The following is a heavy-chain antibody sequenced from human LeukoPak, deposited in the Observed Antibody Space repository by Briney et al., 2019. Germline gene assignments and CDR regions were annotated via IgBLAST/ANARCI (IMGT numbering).Heavy chain of an antibody. J-gene: IGHJ4*02. Sequence: GGSLRLSCAASGFTFSSYWVSWVRQAPGKGLEWVANIKQDGSEKYYVDSVKGRFTISRDNAKNSLYLQMNSLRAEDTAVYYCARDLHPYYGSGLRYWGQGTLVTVSS. D-gene: IGHD3-10*01. CDR3: ARDLHPYYGSGLRY. CDR1: GFTFSSYW. CDR2: IKQDGSEK. V-gene: IGHV3-7*01.